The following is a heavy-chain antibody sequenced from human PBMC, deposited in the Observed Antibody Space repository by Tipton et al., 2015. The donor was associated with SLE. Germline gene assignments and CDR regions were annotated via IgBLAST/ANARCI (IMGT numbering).Heavy chain of an antibody. CDR1: DGSFSGYY. D-gene: IGHD3-10*01. CDR3: ARCSSGSPLDY. Sequence: TLSLTCAVYDGSFSGYYWSWIRQPPGKGLEWIGEINHSGSTNYNPSLKSRVTISVDTSKNQFSLKLSSVTAADTAVYYCARCSSGSPLDYWGQGTLVTVSS. CDR2: INHSGST. J-gene: IGHJ4*02. V-gene: IGHV4-34*01.